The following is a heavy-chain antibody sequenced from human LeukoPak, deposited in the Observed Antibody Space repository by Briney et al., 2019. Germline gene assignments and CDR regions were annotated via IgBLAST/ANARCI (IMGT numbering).Heavy chain of an antibody. Sequence: GGSLRLSCVASGFTFSSYWMHWVRQAPGKGLVWVSRINSDGSSTSYADSVKGRFTISRDNAKNTLYLQMNSLRAEDTAVYYCARDSGASDAFDIWGQGTMVTVSS. D-gene: IGHD1-26*01. CDR2: INSDGSST. J-gene: IGHJ3*02. CDR3: ARDSGASDAFDI. V-gene: IGHV3-74*01. CDR1: GFTFSSYW.